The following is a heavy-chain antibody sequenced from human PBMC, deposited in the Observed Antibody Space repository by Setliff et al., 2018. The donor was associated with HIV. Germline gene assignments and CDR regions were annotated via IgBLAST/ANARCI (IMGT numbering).Heavy chain of an antibody. Sequence: ASVKVSCKASGGTFSSYAISWVRQAPGQGLEWMGWINANSGSPTYAQAFIGRFLFSVDTAVATAYLQINNPKTEDTAVYFCARGLYGDYGGDLNWLDPWGHGTRVTVSS. V-gene: IGHV7-4-1*02. CDR1: GGTFSSYA. J-gene: IGHJ5*02. CDR3: ARGLYGDYGGDLNWLDP. CDR2: INANSGSP. D-gene: IGHD4-17*01.